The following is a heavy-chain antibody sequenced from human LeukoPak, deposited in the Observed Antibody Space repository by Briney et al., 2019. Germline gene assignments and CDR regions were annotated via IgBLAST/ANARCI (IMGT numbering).Heavy chain of an antibody. CDR3: ARIWQWLALDY. D-gene: IGHD6-19*01. CDR2: IATNEDST. J-gene: IGHJ4*02. Sequence: GGSLRLSCAASGFTFSTSAMHWVRQAPGKGLEYVAAIATNEDSTYYADSVKGRFTISRDNSKNTLYLHMGSLRTDDMAVYYCARIWQWLALDYWAREPWSPSPQ. V-gene: IGHV3-64*02. CDR1: GFTFSTSA.